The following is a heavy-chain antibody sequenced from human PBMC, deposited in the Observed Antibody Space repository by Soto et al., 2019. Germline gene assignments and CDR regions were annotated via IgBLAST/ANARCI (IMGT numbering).Heavy chain of an antibody. CDR1: GFTFSSYA. D-gene: IGHD5-12*01. V-gene: IGHV3-23*01. Sequence: GGSLRLSCAASGFTFSSYAISWVRQAPGKGLEWVSAISGSGGSTYYVDSVKGRFTISRDNSKNTLYLQMNSLRVEDTAVYYCAKDRGGYDFAGDYWGQGTLVTVSS. J-gene: IGHJ4*02. CDR3: AKDRGGYDFAGDY. CDR2: ISGSGGST.